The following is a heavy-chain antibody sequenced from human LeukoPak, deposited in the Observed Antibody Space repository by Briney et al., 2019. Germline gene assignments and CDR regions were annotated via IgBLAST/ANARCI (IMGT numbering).Heavy chain of an antibody. Sequence: ASVTVSCKASGYSFTRYGISWVRQAPGQGLEGMGWISAYKGNNNYAQKLQGRVTMTTDTSTSTAYMELRSLRSDDTAVYYCAPYPPALAVSWGQGTLVTVSS. D-gene: IGHD6-19*01. CDR2: ISAYKGNN. CDR3: APYPPALAVS. CDR1: GYSFTRYG. J-gene: IGHJ5*02. V-gene: IGHV1-18*04.